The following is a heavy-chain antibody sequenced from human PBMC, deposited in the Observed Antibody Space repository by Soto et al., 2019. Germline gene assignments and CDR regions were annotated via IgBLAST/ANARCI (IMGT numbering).Heavy chain of an antibody. CDR3: AREKYYYGSGKVGMDV. CDR2: IYYCGSP. J-gene: IGHJ6*02. Sequence: SETLSLTFTVSGGSISIGGYYWTWIRQHPGKGHELIGYIYYCGSPYYNASLKGRVTISVHTSRNQFSLKMSSVTAAAPPVYYCAREKYYYGSGKVGMDVRGQGNTVTVSS. CDR1: GGSISIGGYY. D-gene: IGHD3-10*01. V-gene: IGHV4-31*03.